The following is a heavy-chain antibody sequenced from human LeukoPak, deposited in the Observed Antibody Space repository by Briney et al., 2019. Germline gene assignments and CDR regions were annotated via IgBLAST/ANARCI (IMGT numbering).Heavy chain of an antibody. CDR2: IWYDGGNK. D-gene: IGHD3-3*01. CDR3: ARGFSNTIFGVVQPGGMDV. V-gene: IGHV3-33*01. J-gene: IGHJ6*02. CDR1: GFTFSSYG. Sequence: GGSLRLSCAASGFTFSSYGMHWVRQAPGKGLEWVAVIWYDGGNKYYADSVKGRFTISRDNSKNTLYLQMNSLRAEDTAVYYCARGFSNTIFGVVQPGGMDVWGQGTTVTVSS.